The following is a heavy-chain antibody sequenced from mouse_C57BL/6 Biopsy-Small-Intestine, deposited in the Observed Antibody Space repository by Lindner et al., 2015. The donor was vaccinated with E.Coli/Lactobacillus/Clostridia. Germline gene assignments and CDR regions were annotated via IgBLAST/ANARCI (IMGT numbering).Heavy chain of an antibody. Sequence: VQLQESGPELVKPGASVKMSCKASGYTFTSYVMHWVKQKPGQGLEWIGYINPYNDGTNYNEKFKGKATLTADKSSSTAYMQLSSLTSEDSAVYFCTRGPGPGYFDSWGQGTTLTVSS. V-gene: IGHV1-14*01. CDR2: INPYNDGT. J-gene: IGHJ2*01. CDR3: TRGPGPGYFDS. CDR1: GYTFTSYV.